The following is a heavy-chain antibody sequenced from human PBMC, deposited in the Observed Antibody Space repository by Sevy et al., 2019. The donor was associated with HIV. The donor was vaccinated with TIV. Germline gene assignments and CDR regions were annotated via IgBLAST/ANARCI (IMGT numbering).Heavy chain of an antibody. CDR2: FYPGNSDV. D-gene: IGHD3-22*01. Sequence: GESLKISCKGSGYIFKNYWIGWVRQVPGKGLEWMGIFYPGNSDVRYSPSFQGHVTISAYKSISAAYLQWRSLKASDTAMYSCARGLYYYDSSGYSDAFDIWGQGTMVTVSS. CDR3: ARGLYYYDSSGYSDAFDI. J-gene: IGHJ3*02. V-gene: IGHV5-51*01. CDR1: GYIFKNYW.